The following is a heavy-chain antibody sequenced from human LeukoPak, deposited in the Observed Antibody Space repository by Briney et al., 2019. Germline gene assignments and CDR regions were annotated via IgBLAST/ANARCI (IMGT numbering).Heavy chain of an antibody. CDR1: GFTFSNSA. D-gene: IGHD1-26*01. V-gene: IGHV3-64*01. Sequence: GGSLRLSCAASGFTFSNSAVHWVRQAPGKGPEYVSAITSNGDRTYYANSVKGRFTISRGNSKNTLYLQMGSLRAEDMAVYYCARVGSWDAFDIWGQGTMVTVSS. CDR2: ITSNGDRT. J-gene: IGHJ3*02. CDR3: ARVGSWDAFDI.